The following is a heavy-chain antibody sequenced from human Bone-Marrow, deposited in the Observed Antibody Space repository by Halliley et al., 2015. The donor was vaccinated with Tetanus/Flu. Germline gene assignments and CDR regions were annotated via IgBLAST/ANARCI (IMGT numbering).Heavy chain of an antibody. CDR3: LSSDNAFDV. CDR2: ISAYGVEK. V-gene: IGHV3-30*01. Sequence: WVAVISAYGVEKYYPDSLKGRFTISRDNSRSTMYLQMDSLRTDDSALYYCLSSDNAFDVWGQGAMVSVSS. D-gene: IGHD3-10*01. J-gene: IGHJ3*01.